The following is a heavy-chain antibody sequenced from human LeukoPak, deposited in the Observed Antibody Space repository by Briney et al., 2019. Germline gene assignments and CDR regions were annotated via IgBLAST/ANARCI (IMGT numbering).Heavy chain of an antibody. Sequence: SETLSLTCTVSGGSISNYYWTWIRQPAGKGLEWIGRIYPSGSTNYNPSLKSRVTISVDKSKNKFSLKVSSVTAADTAVYYCARESLSGSYDYWGQGTLVTVPS. J-gene: IGHJ4*02. CDR2: IYPSGST. D-gene: IGHD1-26*01. V-gene: IGHV4-4*07. CDR3: ARESLSGSYDY. CDR1: GGSISNYY.